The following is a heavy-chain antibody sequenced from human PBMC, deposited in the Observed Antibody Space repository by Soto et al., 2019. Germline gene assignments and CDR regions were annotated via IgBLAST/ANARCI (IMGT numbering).Heavy chain of an antibody. CDR2: VSYDGSKE. CDR1: GFTFNSYG. V-gene: IGHV3-30*18. J-gene: IGHJ4*02. Sequence: GGSLRLSCAASGFTFNSYGIHWVRQAPGKGLEWVAGVSYDGSKEYYTESVRGRFTISRDNSRNTLDLQMNSLRAEDTAVFYCAKDTYYHDSSGYYVFDCWGQGTLVTVSS. CDR3: AKDTYYHDSSGYYVFDC. D-gene: IGHD3-22*01.